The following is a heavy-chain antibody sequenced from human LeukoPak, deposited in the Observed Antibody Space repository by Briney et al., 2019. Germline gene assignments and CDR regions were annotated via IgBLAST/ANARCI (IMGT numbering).Heavy chain of an antibody. CDR3: AVTYYYGSGRRRMGFYFDD. D-gene: IGHD3-10*01. CDR1: GYTFTGYY. V-gene: IGHV1-69*05. Sequence: SVKVSCKASGYTFTGYYMHWVRQAPGQGLEWMGGIIPIFGTANYAQKFQGRVTITTDESTSTAYMELSSLRSEDTAVYYCAVTYYYGSGRRRMGFYFDDWGQGTLVTVSS. J-gene: IGHJ4*02. CDR2: IIPIFGTA.